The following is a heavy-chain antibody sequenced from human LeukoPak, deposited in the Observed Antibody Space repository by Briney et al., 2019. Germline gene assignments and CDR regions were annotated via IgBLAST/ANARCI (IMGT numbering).Heavy chain of an antibody. V-gene: IGHV3-23*01. Sequence: GGSLRLSCAASGFTFSSYAMSWVRQAPGKGLEWVSAISGSGGSTYYADSVKGRFTISRDNSRNTLYLQMNSLRAEDTAVYYCATGIVVAVWLNWGQGTLVTVSS. J-gene: IGHJ4*02. CDR2: ISGSGGST. CDR1: GFTFSSYA. CDR3: ATGIVVAVWLN. D-gene: IGHD6-19*01.